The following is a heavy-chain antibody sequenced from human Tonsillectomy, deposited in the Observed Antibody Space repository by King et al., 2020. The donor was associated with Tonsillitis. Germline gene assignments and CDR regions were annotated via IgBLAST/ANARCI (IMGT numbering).Heavy chain of an antibody. CDR1: GFTFSDYY. D-gene: IGHD2-15*01. Sequence: VQLVESGGGLVKPGGSLRLSCAASGFTFSDYYMTWIRQVPGKGPEWVSYINRDRSTYYADPVRRRFTLSRDNSKSSLYLQMNSLRAEDTAVYYCTRGYRGRKAYWGQGTLGTVSS. CDR2: INRDRST. CDR3: TRGYRGRKAY. V-gene: IGHV3-11*01. J-gene: IGHJ4*02.